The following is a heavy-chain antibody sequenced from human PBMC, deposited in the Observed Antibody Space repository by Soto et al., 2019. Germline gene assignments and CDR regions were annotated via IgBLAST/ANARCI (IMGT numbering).Heavy chain of an antibody. CDR1: GFTFSDYY. CDR2: ISSSGSTI. D-gene: IGHD5-12*01. CDR3: ARDLSGYVRSWYFDL. Sequence: PGGSLRLSCAASGFTFSDYYMSWIRQAPGKGLEWVSYISSSGSTIYYADSVKGRFTISRDNAKNSLYLQMNSLRAEDTAVYYCARDLSGYVRSWYFDLWGRGTLVTVSS. V-gene: IGHV3-11*01. J-gene: IGHJ2*01.